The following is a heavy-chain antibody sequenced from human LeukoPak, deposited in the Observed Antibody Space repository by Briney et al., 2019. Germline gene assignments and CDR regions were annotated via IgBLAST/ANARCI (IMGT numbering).Heavy chain of an antibody. CDR3: ARSVVVTAYFDY. D-gene: IGHD2-21*02. V-gene: IGHV4-59*01. J-gene: IGHJ4*02. CDR2: IYYSGST. CDR1: SGSISDYY. Sequence: SETLSLTCTVSSGSISDYYWSWIRQPPGKGLEWIGYIYYSGSTNYNPSLKSRVTILVDTSKNQFSLKLSSVTAADTAVYYCARSVVVTAYFDYWGQGTLVTVSS.